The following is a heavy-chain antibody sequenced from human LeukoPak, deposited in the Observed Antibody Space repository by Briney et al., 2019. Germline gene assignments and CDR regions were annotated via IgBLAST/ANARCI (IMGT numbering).Heavy chain of an antibody. CDR3: ARPLYGSGSSDY. Sequence: SETLSLTCAVSGGSISSSNWWSWVRQPPGKGLEWFGEIYHSGSTNYNPSLKSRVTISVDKSKNQFSLKLSSVTAADTAVYYCARPLYGSGSSDYWGQGTLVTVSS. CDR2: IYHSGST. D-gene: IGHD3-10*01. J-gene: IGHJ4*02. CDR1: GGSISSSNW. V-gene: IGHV4-4*02.